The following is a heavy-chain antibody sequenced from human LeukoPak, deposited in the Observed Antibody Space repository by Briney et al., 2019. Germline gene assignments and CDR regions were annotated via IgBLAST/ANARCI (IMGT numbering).Heavy chain of an antibody. CDR2: ISYDGSNK. J-gene: IGHJ4*02. V-gene: IGHV3-30*19. Sequence: GGSLRLSCVASGFSFSSYAMHWVRQAPGKGLEWVAVISYDGSNKYYADSVKGRFTISRDNPKNTLYLQMNSLRAEDTAVYSCARVRFGYIYGPIDYWGQGTLVTVSS. CDR3: ARVRFGYIYGPIDY. D-gene: IGHD5-18*01. CDR1: GFSFSSYA.